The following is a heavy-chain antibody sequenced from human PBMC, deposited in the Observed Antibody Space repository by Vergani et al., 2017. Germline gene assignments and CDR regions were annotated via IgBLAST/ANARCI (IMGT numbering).Heavy chain of an antibody. CDR2: IYYSGST. CDR3: ARAPALWSGEYRLDY. CDR1: GGSINSGDYY. D-gene: IGHD3-10*01. V-gene: IGHV4-30-4*01. J-gene: IGHJ4*02. Sequence: QVQLQESGPGLAKPSQTLSLTCTVSGGSINSGDYYWSWIRQPPGKGLEWIGYIYYSGSTYYNPSLKSQITMSIDTSKNQFSLKLSSVTAADTAVYYCARAPALWSGEYRLDYWGQGTLVTVSS.